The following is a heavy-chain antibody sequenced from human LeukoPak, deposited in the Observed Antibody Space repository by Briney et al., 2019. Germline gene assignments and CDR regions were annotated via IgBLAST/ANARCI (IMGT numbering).Heavy chain of an antibody. J-gene: IGHJ4*02. V-gene: IGHV3-15*01. CDR2: SKSKTDGGTT. Sequence: GGSLRLSCAASGFTFSNAWMNWVRQAPGKGLEWVGRSKSKTDGGTTDYAAPVKGRFTIPRDDSKNTLYLQMNSLKAEDTAVYFCTTRSGGKNDYWGQGTLVTVSA. CDR1: GFTFSNAW. D-gene: IGHD6-19*01. CDR3: TTRSGGKNDY.